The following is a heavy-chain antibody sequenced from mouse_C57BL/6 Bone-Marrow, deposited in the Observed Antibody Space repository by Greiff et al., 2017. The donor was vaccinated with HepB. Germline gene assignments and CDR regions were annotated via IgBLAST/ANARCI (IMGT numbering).Heavy chain of an antibody. J-gene: IGHJ2*01. CDR3: ARGYGSSYDFDY. CDR1: GYTFTSYG. D-gene: IGHD1-1*01. CDR2: IYPRSGNT. Sequence: QVQLQQSGAELARPGASVKLSCKASGYTFTSYGISWVKQRTGQGLEWIGEIYPRSGNTYYNEKFKGKATLTADKSSSTAYMALRSLTSEDSAVYFCARGYGSSYDFDYWGQGTTLTVSS. V-gene: IGHV1-81*01.